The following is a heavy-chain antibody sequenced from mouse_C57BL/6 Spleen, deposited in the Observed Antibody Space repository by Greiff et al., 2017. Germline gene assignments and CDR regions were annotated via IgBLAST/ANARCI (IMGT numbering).Heavy chain of an antibody. CDR3: ARRHYGSSTNWYFDV. J-gene: IGHJ1*03. CDR1: GYTFTSYW. Sequence: VQLQQSGAELVMPGASVKLSCKASGYTFTSYWMHWVKQRPGQGLEWIGEIDPSDSYTKYNQKFKGKATLTVDKSSSTSAMQLSSLTSEDSAVFYFARRHYGSSTNWYFDVWGTGTTVTVSS. CDR2: IDPSDSYT. V-gene: IGHV1-69*01. D-gene: IGHD1-1*01.